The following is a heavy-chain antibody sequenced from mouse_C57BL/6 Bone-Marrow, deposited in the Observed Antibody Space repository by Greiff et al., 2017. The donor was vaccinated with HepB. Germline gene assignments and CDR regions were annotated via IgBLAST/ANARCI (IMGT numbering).Heavy chain of an antibody. CDR3: ARRNLLWAMDY. V-gene: IGHV1-82*01. CDR2: IYPGDGDT. Sequence: VQLQQSGPELVKPGASVKISCKASGYAFSSSWMNWVKQRPGKGLEWIGRIYPGDGDTNYNGRFKGKATLTADKSSSTAYMQLSSLTSEDSAVYFCARRNLLWAMDYWGQGTSVTVSS. J-gene: IGHJ4*01. CDR1: GYAFSSSW. D-gene: IGHD2-1*01.